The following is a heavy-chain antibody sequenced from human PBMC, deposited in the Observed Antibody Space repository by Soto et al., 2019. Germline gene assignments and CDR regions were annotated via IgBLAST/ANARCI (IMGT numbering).Heavy chain of an antibody. J-gene: IGHJ4*02. V-gene: IGHV3-21*01. Sequence: GGSLRLSCAASGFTFSSYSMNWVRQAPGKGLEWVSSISSSSSYIYYADSVKGRFTISRDNAKNSLYLQMNSLRAEDTAVYYCARATAGYCSGGSCYFYYFDYWGQGTLVTVSS. CDR3: ARATAGYCSGGSCYFYYFDY. D-gene: IGHD2-15*01. CDR1: GFTFSSYS. CDR2: ISSSSSYI.